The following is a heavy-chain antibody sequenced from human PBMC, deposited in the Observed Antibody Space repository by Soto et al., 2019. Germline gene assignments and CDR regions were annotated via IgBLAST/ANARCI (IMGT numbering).Heavy chain of an antibody. CDR1: GGTFSSYA. Sequence: SVKVSCKASGGTFSSYAISWVRQAPGQGLEWMGGIIPIFGTANYAQKFKGRVTITADESTSTAYMELSSLRSEDTAVYYCARRHKHGGEQCLGAIRNSFYYYYGMDVWGQGTTVTVSS. D-gene: IGHD6-19*01. V-gene: IGHV1-69*13. J-gene: IGHJ6*02. CDR3: ARRHKHGGEQCLGAIRNSFYYYYGMDV. CDR2: IIPIFGTA.